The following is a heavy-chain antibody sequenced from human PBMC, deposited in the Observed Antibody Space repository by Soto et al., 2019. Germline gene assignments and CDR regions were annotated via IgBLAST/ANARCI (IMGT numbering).Heavy chain of an antibody. V-gene: IGHV1-18*04. CDR2: ISAYNGNT. D-gene: IGHD2-2*01. Sequence: QVQLVQSGAEVKKPGASVKVSCKASGYTFTSYGISWVRQAPGQGLEWMGWISAYNGNTNYAQKLQGIFTMTTDTSTSTAYMELRSLISDDTAVYYCSREDIVVVPAANPSDNWFDPWGQGTLVTVSS. CDR1: GYTFTSYG. J-gene: IGHJ5*02. CDR3: SREDIVVVPAANPSDNWFDP.